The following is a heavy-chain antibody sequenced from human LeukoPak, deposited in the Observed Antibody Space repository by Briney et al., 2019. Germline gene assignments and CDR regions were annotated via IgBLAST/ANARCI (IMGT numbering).Heavy chain of an antibody. CDR1: GGSINSSSYY. V-gene: IGHV4-39*01. J-gene: IGHJ6*02. CDR3: ASLSYCSSTSCYHYYGMDV. Sequence: KTSETLSLTCTVSGGSINSSSYYWAWIRQPPGKGLEWIGSIYYSGSTYYNPSLKSRVTISVDTSKNQFSLKLSSVTAADTAVYYCASLSYCSSTSCYHYYGMDVWGQGTAVTVSS. D-gene: IGHD2-2*01. CDR2: IYYSGST.